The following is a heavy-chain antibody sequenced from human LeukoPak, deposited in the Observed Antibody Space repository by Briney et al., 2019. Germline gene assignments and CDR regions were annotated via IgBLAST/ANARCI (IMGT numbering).Heavy chain of an antibody. CDR3: ARDADYSSSWYNWFDP. CDR2: IKQDGSEK. J-gene: IGHJ5*02. V-gene: IGHV3-7*01. D-gene: IGHD6-13*01. Sequence: GGSLRLSCAASGFTFSSYWMSWVRQAPGKGLEWVANIKQDGSEKYYVDSVKGRFTISRDNAKNSLYLQMNSLRAEDTAVYYCARDADYSSSWYNWFDPWGQGTLVTVSS. CDR1: GFTFSSYW.